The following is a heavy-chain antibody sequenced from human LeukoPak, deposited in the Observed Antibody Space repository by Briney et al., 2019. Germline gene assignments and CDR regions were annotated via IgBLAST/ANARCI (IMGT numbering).Heavy chain of an antibody. CDR2: INPNSGGT. Sequence: GASVKVSCKASGYTFTGYYMHWVRQAPGQGLEWMGWINPNSGGTNYAQRFQGRVTMTRDTSISTAYMELSRLRSDDTAMYYCARVPQYGDYGDYWGQGTLVTVSS. V-gene: IGHV1-2*02. J-gene: IGHJ4*02. CDR3: ARVPQYGDYGDY. D-gene: IGHD4-17*01. CDR1: GYTFTGYY.